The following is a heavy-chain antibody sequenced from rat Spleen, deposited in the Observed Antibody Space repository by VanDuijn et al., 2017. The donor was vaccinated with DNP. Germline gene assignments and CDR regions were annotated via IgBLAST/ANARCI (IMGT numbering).Heavy chain of an antibody. Sequence: EVQLQESGPGLVKPSQSLSLTCSVTGYSITSNYWGWFRRFPGNKMEWIGHIRYSGSTSYNPSLKSRISITRDKSQNQYFLQLNSVTTEDTATYYCARQAIAAGYYAMDAWGQGTSVTVAS. J-gene: IGHJ4*01. V-gene: IGHV3-1*01. CDR3: ARQAIAAGYYAMDA. CDR2: IRYSGST. D-gene: IGHD1-2*01. CDR1: GYSITSNY.